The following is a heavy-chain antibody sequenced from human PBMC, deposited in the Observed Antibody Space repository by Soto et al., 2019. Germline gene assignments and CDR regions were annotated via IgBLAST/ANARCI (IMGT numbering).Heavy chain of an antibody. V-gene: IGHV4-61*03. D-gene: IGHD6-19*01. J-gene: IGHJ4*02. CDR1: GGSVTSDSYY. Sequence: SETLSLTCTVSGGSVTSDSYYWTWIRQSPGKGLEWIGYIHSTESTNYNPSLKSRITISLEMSTNHFSLKVTSVTAADTAIYYCARGSVAGNFDYWGQGTLVTVSS. CDR3: ARGSVAGNFDY. CDR2: IHSTEST.